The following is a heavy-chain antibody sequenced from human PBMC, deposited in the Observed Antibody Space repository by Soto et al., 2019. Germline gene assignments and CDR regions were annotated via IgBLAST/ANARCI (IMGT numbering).Heavy chain of an antibody. CDR1: GDSISNLDYF. V-gene: IGHV4-30-4*01. J-gene: IGHJ5*01. CDR3: ARGRYCLTGRCFPNWFDS. D-gene: IGHD7-27*01. Sequence: PWETRSLTCSVSGDSISNLDYFWAWIRQPPGQALEYIGYIYKSATTYYNPSFESRVAISVDTSKSQFSLNVTSVTAADTAVYFCARGRYCLTGRCFPNWFDSWGQGALVTVS. CDR2: IYKSATT.